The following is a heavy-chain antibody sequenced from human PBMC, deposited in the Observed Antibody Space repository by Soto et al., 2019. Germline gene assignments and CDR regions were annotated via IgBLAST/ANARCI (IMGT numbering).Heavy chain of an antibody. V-gene: IGHV4-31*03. CDR2: IYYSGST. Sequence: SETLSLTCTISGGSISSGAYYWSWIRQHPGKGLGWIGYIYYSGSTYYNPSLKSRVTISVDTSKNQFSLKLSSVTAADTAVYYCARDPNHSRGAFDIWGQGTMVTVSS. D-gene: IGHD6-25*01. J-gene: IGHJ3*02. CDR3: ARDPNHSRGAFDI. CDR1: GGSISSGAYY.